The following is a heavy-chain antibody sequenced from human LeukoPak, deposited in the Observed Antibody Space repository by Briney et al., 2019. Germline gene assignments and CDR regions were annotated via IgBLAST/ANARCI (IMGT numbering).Heavy chain of an antibody. CDR2: ISDSGDST. V-gene: IGHV3-23*01. J-gene: IGHJ1*01. CDR3: ASPNWNFVK. Sequence: GGSWRPSCAPPGFPFSSNAMTWVRQPPGKGLEWVSAISDSGDSTYYAEYVKGRFTISRDNSKNTLYLQMSSLRAEDTAVYYCASPNWNFVKWGQGTLVTVSS. D-gene: IGHD1-1*01. CDR1: GFPFSSNA.